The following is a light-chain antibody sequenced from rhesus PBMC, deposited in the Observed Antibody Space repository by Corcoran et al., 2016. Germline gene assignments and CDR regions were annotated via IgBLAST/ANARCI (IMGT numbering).Light chain of an antibody. CDR1: QGISSW. CDR2: AAS. CDR3: QQHNSYPYS. J-gene: IGKJ2*01. Sequence: DIQMTQSPSSLSASVGDRVTITCQASQGISSWLAWYQQKPGKAPKLLIYAASILQSGGPSRVSGSGSGTDFTLPISSLQPEDFATYYCQQHNSYPYSFGQGTKVEIK. V-gene: IGKV1S11*01.